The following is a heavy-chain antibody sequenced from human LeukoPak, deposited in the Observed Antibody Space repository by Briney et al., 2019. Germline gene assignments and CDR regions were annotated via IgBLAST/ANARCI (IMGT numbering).Heavy chain of an antibody. CDR2: IIPIFGTA. J-gene: IGHJ4*02. V-gene: IGHV1-69*05. Sequence: SVKVSCKASGGTFSSYAISWVRQAPGQGLEWMGRIIPIFGTANYAQKSQGRVTITTDESTSTAYMELSSLRSEDTAVYYCARDRLTYYDSSGYYYDPFDYWGQGTLVTVSS. CDR3: ARDRLTYYDSSGYYYDPFDY. D-gene: IGHD3-22*01. CDR1: GGTFSSYA.